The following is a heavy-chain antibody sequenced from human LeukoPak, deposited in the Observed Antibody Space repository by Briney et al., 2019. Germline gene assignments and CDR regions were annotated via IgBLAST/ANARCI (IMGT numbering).Heavy chain of an antibody. V-gene: IGHV3-7*04. J-gene: IGHJ4*02. D-gene: IGHD7-27*01. CDR1: GFTFSNYW. Sequence: GGSLRLSCAASGFTFSNYWMSWVRQAPGKGLEWVATVKQDETEKYYVDSVKGRFTISRDNAKNSLYLQPNSLRAGDTAVYYCARGPNWGCFESWGQGILVTVSS. CDR3: ARGPNWGCFES. CDR2: VKQDETEK.